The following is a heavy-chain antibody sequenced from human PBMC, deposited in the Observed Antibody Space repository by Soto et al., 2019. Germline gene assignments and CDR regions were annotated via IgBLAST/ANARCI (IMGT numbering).Heavy chain of an antibody. D-gene: IGHD5-18*01. J-gene: IGHJ3*02. CDR3: AMGSWNIDMVSGSYDALNT. Sequence: QVQLMESGGGVVQPGRSLRLSCAASGFTFSNYVMHWVRQAPGKGLEWVALTWYDGNKQYYGDSVKGRFTISRDNSKNAMYLQMNNMRAEDTSTYYCAMGSWNIDMVSGSYDALNTWGKGTMFTFPS. CDR2: TWYDGNKQ. V-gene: IGHV3-33*03. CDR1: GFTFSNYV.